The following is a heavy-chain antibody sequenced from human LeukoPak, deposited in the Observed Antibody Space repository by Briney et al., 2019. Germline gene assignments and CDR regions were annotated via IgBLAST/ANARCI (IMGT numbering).Heavy chain of an antibody. Sequence: SETLSLTCAVYGGSFSGYYWSWIRQPPGKGREWIGEINHSGSTNYNPSLKSRVTISVHTSKNHFSLKLSSVTAADTAVYYCARVRYSSSSVIDYWGQGTLVTVSS. J-gene: IGHJ4*02. CDR3: ARVRYSSSSVIDY. CDR2: INHSGST. V-gene: IGHV4-34*01. CDR1: GGSFSGYY. D-gene: IGHD6-6*01.